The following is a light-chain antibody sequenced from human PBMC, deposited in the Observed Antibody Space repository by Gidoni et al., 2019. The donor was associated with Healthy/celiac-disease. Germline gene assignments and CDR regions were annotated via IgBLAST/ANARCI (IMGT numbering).Light chain of an antibody. Sequence: QSVLTQPPSVSGAPGQRVTISCTGSSSNIGAGYDVHWYQQLPGTAPKLLIYCNSTRPSGVPDRFSGSKSGTSASLAITGLQAEDEADYYCQSYDSSLSGCVFGGGTKLTVL. V-gene: IGLV1-40*01. CDR3: QSYDSSLSGCV. CDR1: SSNIGAGYD. J-gene: IGLJ3*02. CDR2: CNS.